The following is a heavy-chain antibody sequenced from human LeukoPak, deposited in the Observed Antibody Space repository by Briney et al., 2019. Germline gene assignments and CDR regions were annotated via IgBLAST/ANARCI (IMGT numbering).Heavy chain of an antibody. V-gene: IGHV3-7*01. CDR2: IRYDGGEE. CDR1: GFTFSNYN. J-gene: IGHJ4*02. Sequence: GGSLRLSCAASGFTFSNYNMNWVRQAPGKGLEWVANIRYDGGEENYADSVKGRFTISRDNAKNSVFLQMNSLRVEDTAIYFCANTTYYFNWGQGTLVTVSS. D-gene: IGHD2/OR15-2a*01. CDR3: ANTTYYFN.